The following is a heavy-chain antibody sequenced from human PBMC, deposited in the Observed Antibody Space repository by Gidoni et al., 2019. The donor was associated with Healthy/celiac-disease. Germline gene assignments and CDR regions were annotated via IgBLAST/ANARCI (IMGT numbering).Heavy chain of an antibody. CDR2: SSSSGSTI. D-gene: IGHD5-18*01. J-gene: IGHJ4*02. V-gene: IGHV3-48*03. CDR3: VRYSYGYGVDY. CDR1: GFTFSSYE. Sequence: EVQLVESGGGLVQPGGSLRLSCSASGFTFSSYEMNWVRQAPGKGLECVSYSSSSGSTIYYADSVKGRFTISRDNAKNSLYLQMNSLRAEDTAVYYCVRYSYGYGVDYWGQGTLVTVSS.